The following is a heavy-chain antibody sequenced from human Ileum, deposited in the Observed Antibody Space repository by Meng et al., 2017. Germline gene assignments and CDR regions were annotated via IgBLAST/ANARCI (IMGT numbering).Heavy chain of an antibody. D-gene: IGHD1-1*01. J-gene: IGHJ4*02. CDR3: ARNTVGTTTLDY. Sequence: QVQVVQAVPKCEEPGASVDVSLKASGYTFTTYAKQWVRQAPGQGLGWRGWINVDNGDTRYSQKFQGRLTITRDTSASTAYLELSSLTSEDTAVYYCARNTVGTTTLDYWGQGTLVTVSS. V-gene: IGHV1-3*01. CDR2: INVDNGDT. CDR1: GYTFTTYA.